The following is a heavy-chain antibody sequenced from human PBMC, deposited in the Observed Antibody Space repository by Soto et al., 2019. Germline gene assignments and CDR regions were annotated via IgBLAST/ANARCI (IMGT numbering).Heavy chain of an antibody. V-gene: IGHV4-39*01. CDR2: IYYSGST. CDR3: ARHFPNLSYCSGGSCYPNWFDP. J-gene: IGHJ5*02. Sequence: SETLSLTCTVSGGSISSSSYYWGWIRQPPGKGLEWIGSIYYSGSTYYNPSLKSRVTISVDTSKNQFSLKLSSVTAADTAVYYCARHFPNLSYCSGGSCYPNWFDPWGQGTLVTVSS. D-gene: IGHD2-15*01. CDR1: GGSISSSSYY.